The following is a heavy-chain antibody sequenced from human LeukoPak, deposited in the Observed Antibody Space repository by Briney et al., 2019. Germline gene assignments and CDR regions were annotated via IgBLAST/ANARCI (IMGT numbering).Heavy chain of an antibody. V-gene: IGHV4-59*01. CDR2: IYYSGST. CDR3: ARDFGSGWYDAFDI. CDR1: GGSISRCY. D-gene: IGHD6-19*01. Sequence: PSETLSLTCTVSGGSISRCYWSWIRQPPGKGLEWIGYIYYSGSTNYNPSLKSRVTISVDTSKNQFSLKLSSVTAADTAVYYCARDFGSGWYDAFDIWGQGTMVTVSS. J-gene: IGHJ3*02.